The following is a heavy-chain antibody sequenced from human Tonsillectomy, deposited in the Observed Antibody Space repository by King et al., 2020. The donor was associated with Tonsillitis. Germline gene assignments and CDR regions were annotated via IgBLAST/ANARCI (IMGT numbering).Heavy chain of an antibody. CDR1: GGSISSSSYY. Sequence: QLQESGPGLVKPSETLSLTCTVSGGSISSSSYYWGWIRQPPGKGLEWIGSIYYSGSTYYNPSLKSRVTISVDTSKNQFSLKLSSVTAADTAVYYCARGSITIFGAVNSNWFDPWGLGTLVTVSS. J-gene: IGHJ5*02. V-gene: IGHV4-39*07. CDR3: ARGSITIFGAVNSNWFDP. CDR2: IYYSGST. D-gene: IGHD3-3*01.